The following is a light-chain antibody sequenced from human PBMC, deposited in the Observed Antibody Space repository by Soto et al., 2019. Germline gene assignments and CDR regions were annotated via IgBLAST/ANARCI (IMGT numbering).Light chain of an antibody. V-gene: IGLV1-51*02. CDR3: GTWDNSLSGAHV. CDR2: ENN. CDR1: SSNIGNNY. Sequence: QSVLTQPPSVSAAPGQKVTISCSGSSSNIGNNYVSWYQHLPGTAPKLLIYENNKRPSGIPDRFSGSKSGTSATLGITGLQTGDEADYYCGTWDNSLSGAHVFGGGTKVTVL. J-gene: IGLJ3*02.